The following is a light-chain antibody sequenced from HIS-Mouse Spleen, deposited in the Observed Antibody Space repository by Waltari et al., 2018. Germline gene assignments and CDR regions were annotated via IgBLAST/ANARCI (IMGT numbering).Light chain of an antibody. CDR1: QGISSY. Sequence: DIQLTQSPSFLSASVGDRVTITCRASQGISSYLAWYQQKPGKAPKLLLYAASTLQSGVPSRFSGSGSGTEFTRTISSLQPEDFATYYCQQLNSYPWTFGQGTKVEIK. CDR2: AAS. V-gene: IGKV1-9*01. CDR3: QQLNSYPWT. J-gene: IGKJ1*01.